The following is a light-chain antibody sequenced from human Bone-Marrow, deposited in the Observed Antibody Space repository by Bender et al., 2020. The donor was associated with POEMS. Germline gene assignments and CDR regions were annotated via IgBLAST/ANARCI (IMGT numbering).Light chain of an antibody. J-gene: IGLJ3*02. Sequence: QSALTQPASVSGSPGQSITISCTGTSRDVGSYNLVSWYQQHPGKAPKLMIYEGNKRPSGVSNRFYGSKSGNTASLTISGLQAEDEADYYCCSYASIWVFGGGTKLPVL. CDR1: SRDVGSYNL. CDR3: CSYASIWV. CDR2: EGN. V-gene: IGLV2-23*01.